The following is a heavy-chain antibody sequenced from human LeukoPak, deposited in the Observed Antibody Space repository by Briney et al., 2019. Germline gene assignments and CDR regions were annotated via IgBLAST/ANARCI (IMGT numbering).Heavy chain of an antibody. CDR2: IYTSGST. V-gene: IGHV4-4*07. Sequence: SETLSLTCTVSGGSINSYCWNWIRQPAGKGLEWIGRIYTSGSTNYNPSLKSRVTMSVDTSKNQFSLRLNSVTAADTAVYYCARGAANSVQDYWGQGILVTVSS. CDR1: GGSINSYC. D-gene: IGHD6-25*01. CDR3: ARGAANSVQDY. J-gene: IGHJ4*02.